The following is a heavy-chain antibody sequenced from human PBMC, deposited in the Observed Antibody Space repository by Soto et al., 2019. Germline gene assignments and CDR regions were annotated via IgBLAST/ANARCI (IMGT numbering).Heavy chain of an antibody. CDR3: SKNPAARPYYYYGMDV. Sequence: GGSLRLSCAASGFTFSSCAMSWVRQAPGKGLEWVSAISGSGGGTYYADSVKGRFTISRDNSKNTLFLQMNGLSADDTAVYFCSKNPAARPYYYYGMDVWGQGTTVTVSS. J-gene: IGHJ6*02. V-gene: IGHV3-23*01. CDR2: ISGSGGGT. CDR1: GFTFSSCA. D-gene: IGHD2-2*02.